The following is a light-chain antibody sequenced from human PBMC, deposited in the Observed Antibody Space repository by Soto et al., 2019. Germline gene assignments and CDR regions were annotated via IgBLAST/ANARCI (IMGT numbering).Light chain of an antibody. CDR1: QRITTY. J-gene: IGKJ2*01. CDR3: QQTYSTPYT. CDR2: TSG. Sequence: IHMTQSPSSLSASVGDRITVTCRASQRITTYVNWYQLKPGEAPKLLISTSGTLQRGVPSRFSGSGSGTDFTLTISGLQPADFATYFCQQTYSTPYTFGLGTRLEIK. V-gene: IGKV1-39*01.